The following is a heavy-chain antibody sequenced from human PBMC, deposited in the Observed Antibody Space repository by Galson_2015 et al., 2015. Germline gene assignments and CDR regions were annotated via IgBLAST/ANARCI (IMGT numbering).Heavy chain of an antibody. V-gene: IGHV4-34*01. CDR1: GGSFSGYY. D-gene: IGHD3-22*01. Sequence: SETLSLTCAVYGGSFSGYYWSWIRQPPGKGLEWIGEINHSGSTNYNPSLKSRVTISVDTSKNQFSLKLSSVTAADTAVYYCARRRERQYYYDSSGGGRFEYWGQGTLVTVSS. CDR2: INHSGST. J-gene: IGHJ4*02. CDR3: ARRRERQYYYDSSGGGRFEY.